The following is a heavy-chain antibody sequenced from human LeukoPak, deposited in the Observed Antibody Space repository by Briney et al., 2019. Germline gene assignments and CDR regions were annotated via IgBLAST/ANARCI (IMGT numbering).Heavy chain of an antibody. V-gene: IGHV3-48*03. Sequence: GGSLRLSCAASGFTFSSYEMNWVRQAPGKGLEWVSAISGSGGSTYYADSVKGRFTISRDNAKNSLYLQMNSLRAEDTAVYYCARRITMVRGVIPDAFDIWGQGTMVTVSS. CDR1: GFTFSSYE. CDR2: ISGSGGST. CDR3: ARRITMVRGVIPDAFDI. J-gene: IGHJ3*02. D-gene: IGHD3-10*01.